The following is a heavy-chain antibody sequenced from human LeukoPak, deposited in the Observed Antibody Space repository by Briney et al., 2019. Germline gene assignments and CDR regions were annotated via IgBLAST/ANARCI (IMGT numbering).Heavy chain of an antibody. CDR1: GFTFSNYG. CDR3: AKNDLSWGTYDQYMDV. V-gene: IGHV3-33*06. Sequence: GGSLRLSCEASGFTFSNYGMHWVRQASGKGLEWVAVIWYHGNEKYYVDSVKGRFTISRDNLKNTLYLQMDSLRAEDTAVYYCAKNDLSWGTYDQYMDVWGTGTTVTVTS. J-gene: IGHJ6*03. D-gene: IGHD1-1*01. CDR2: IWYHGNEK.